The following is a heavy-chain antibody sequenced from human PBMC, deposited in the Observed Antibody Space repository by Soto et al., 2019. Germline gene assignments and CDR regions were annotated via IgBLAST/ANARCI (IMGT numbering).Heavy chain of an antibody. D-gene: IGHD3-22*01. CDR2: IYYSGTT. J-gene: IGHJ4*02. CDR1: GGTFSGYY. Sequence: SETLSLTCAVYGGTFSGYYWTWIRQPPGKGLEWIGYIYYSGTTYYNPSLKSRVTMSVDTSKNQFSLKLTSVTAVDTAVYYCARGGQGGYYYDYWGQGTLVTVSS. CDR3: ARGGQGGYYYDY. V-gene: IGHV4-34*01.